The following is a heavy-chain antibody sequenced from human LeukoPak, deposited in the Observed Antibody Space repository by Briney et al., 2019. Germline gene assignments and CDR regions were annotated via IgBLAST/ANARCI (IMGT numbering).Heavy chain of an antibody. J-gene: IGHJ4*02. Sequence: VASVKVSCKASGYTFTSYYMHWVRQAPGQGLEWMGIINPSGGSTSYAQKFQGRVTMTRDTSTSTAYMELRSLRSDDTAVYYCARGRDYYDSSGYYYEDYWGQGTLVTVSS. V-gene: IGHV1-46*01. CDR1: GYTFTSYY. CDR2: INPSGGST. CDR3: ARGRDYYDSSGYYYEDY. D-gene: IGHD3-22*01.